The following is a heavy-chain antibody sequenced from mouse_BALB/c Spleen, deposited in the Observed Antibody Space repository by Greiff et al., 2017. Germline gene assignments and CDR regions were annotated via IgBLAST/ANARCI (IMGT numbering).Heavy chain of an antibody. J-gene: IGHJ2*01. D-gene: IGHD4-1*02. CDR2: IWAGGST. CDR1: GFSLTSYG. V-gene: IGHV2-9*02. Sequence: VQLQESGPGLVAPSQSLSITCTVSGFSLTSYGVHWVRQPPGKGLEWLGVIWAGGSTNYNSALMSRLSISKDNSKSQVFLKMNSLQTDDTAMYYCARAQLAYFDYWGQGTTLTVSS. CDR3: ARAQLAYFDY.